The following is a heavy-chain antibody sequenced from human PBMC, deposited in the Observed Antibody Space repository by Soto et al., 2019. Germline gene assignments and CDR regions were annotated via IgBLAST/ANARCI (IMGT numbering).Heavy chain of an antibody. CDR2: INPNSGGT. J-gene: IGHJ4*02. Sequence: GASVKVSCKASGYTFTGYYMHWVRQAPGQGLEWMGWINPNSGGTNYAQKFQGRVTITADESTSTAYMELSSLRSEDTAVYYCARDGVVEGRNGFYDYWGRGTLVTVSS. CDR3: ARDGVVEGRNGFYDY. CDR1: GYTFTGYY. V-gene: IGHV1-2*02. D-gene: IGHD2-2*01.